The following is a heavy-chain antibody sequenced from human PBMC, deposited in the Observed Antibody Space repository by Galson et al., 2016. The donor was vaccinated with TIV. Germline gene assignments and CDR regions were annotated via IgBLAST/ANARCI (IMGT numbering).Heavy chain of an antibody. CDR2: ISASGGST. V-gene: IGHV3-23*01. CDR1: GFTFSSYA. J-gene: IGHJ6*02. Sequence: SCAASGFTFSSYAMSWVRQAPGKGLEWVSAISASGGSTYYADSVKGRFTTSRDNSKKTVYMQMNSLRAEDTAVYYCAKVPSSGFYYYYGMDVWGQGTTVTVSS. CDR3: AKVPSSGFYYYYGMDV. D-gene: IGHD3-22*01.